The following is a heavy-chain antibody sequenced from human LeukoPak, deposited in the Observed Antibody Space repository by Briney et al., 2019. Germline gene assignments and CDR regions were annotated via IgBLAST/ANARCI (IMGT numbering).Heavy chain of an antibody. CDR2: ISYHGRNE. CDR3: ARGEAYYDRNGLPGAALDF. Sequence: GGSLRLSCTASGFTFSNHAMHWVRQAPGKGLEWLTVISYHGRNEYYADSVTGRFTISSDNSKNTVFLQLNSLRVEDAAVYYCARGEAYYDRNGLPGAALDFWGLGTLVTVSS. J-gene: IGHJ3*01. V-gene: IGHV3-30*04. CDR1: GFTFSNHA. D-gene: IGHD3-22*01.